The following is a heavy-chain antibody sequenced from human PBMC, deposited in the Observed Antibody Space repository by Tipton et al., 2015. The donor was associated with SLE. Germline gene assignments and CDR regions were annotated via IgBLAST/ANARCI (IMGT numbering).Heavy chain of an antibody. CDR1: NFDVSASYY. CDR2: VYRDGGT. V-gene: IGHV4-38-2*01. CDR3: ARQSFGGSWEFDY. J-gene: IGHJ4*02. Sequence: TLSLTCSVSNFDVSASYYWGWVRQTPGHGLAWLGSVYRDGGTFYNPSLNSRLTISIDTSKNQFSLRLESSTAADTAVYFCARQSFGGSWEFDYWGQGALVTVSS. D-gene: IGHD6-13*01.